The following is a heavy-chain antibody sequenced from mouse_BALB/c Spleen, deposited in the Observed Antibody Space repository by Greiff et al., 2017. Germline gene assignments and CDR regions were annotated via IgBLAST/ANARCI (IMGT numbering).Heavy chain of an antibody. CDR1: GYTFTSYW. V-gene: IGHV1S81*02. CDR3: ARGDTTVVATDYFDY. Sequence: QVQLQQPGAELVQPGASVKLSCKASGYTFTSYWMHWVKQRPGQGLEWIGAINPSNGRTNYNEKFKSKATLTVDKSSSTAYMQLSSLTSEDSAVYYCARGDTTVVATDYFDYWGQGTTLTVSS. CDR2: INPSNGRT. D-gene: IGHD1-1*01. J-gene: IGHJ2*01.